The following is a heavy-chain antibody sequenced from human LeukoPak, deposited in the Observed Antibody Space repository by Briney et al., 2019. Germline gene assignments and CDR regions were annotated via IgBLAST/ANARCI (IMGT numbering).Heavy chain of an antibody. Sequence: ASVKVSCKASGYSFATYGISWVRQAPGQGLEWMGWISAYNGNTNYAQKLQGRVTMTTDTSTSTVYMELRSLRSDDTAVYYCARGPYGDYRALDYWGQGTLVTVSS. CDR1: GYSFATYG. V-gene: IGHV1-18*01. CDR2: ISAYNGNT. J-gene: IGHJ4*02. D-gene: IGHD4-17*01. CDR3: ARGPYGDYRALDY.